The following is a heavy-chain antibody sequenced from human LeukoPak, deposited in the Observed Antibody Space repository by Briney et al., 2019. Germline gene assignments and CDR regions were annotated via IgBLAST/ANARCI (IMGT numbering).Heavy chain of an antibody. J-gene: IGHJ6*03. CDR2: IYYSGST. Sequence: PSETLSLTCTVSGGSISSYYWSWIGQPPGKGLEWIGYIYYSGSTNYNPSLKSRVTISVDTSKNQFSLKLSSVTAADTAVYYCARGRCSGGSCSNYYYYYMDVWGKGTTVTVSS. CDR3: ARGRCSGGSCSNYYYYYMDV. D-gene: IGHD2-15*01. V-gene: IGHV4-59*01. CDR1: GGSISSYY.